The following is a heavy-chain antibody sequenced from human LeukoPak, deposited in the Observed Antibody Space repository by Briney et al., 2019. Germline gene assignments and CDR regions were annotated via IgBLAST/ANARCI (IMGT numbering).Heavy chain of an antibody. CDR3: ARASYYYDSSGPLTAFDI. D-gene: IGHD3-22*01. CDR2: ISYSGST. V-gene: IGHV4-59*01. J-gene: IGHJ3*02. CDR1: GDSISNYY. Sequence: PSETLSLTCTVSGDSISNYYWGWIRQPPGKGLEWIGHISYSGSTNYNPSLKSRVTISVDTSKNQFSLKLSSVTAADTAVYYCARASYYYDSSGPLTAFDIWGQGTMVTVSS.